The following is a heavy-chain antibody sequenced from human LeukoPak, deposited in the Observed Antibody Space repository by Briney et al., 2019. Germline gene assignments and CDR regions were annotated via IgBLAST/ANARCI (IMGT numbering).Heavy chain of an antibody. Sequence: SETLSLTCTVSGGSISGYYWSWIRQPPGKGLDWIGYIYYSGSTSYNPSLQSRVTISVDTSKSQFSLKLSSVTAADTAVYYCARQRERRVGWFDPWGQGTLVTVSS. CDR3: ARQRERRVGWFDP. D-gene: IGHD1-1*01. CDR2: IYYSGST. CDR1: GGSISGYY. J-gene: IGHJ5*02. V-gene: IGHV4-59*08.